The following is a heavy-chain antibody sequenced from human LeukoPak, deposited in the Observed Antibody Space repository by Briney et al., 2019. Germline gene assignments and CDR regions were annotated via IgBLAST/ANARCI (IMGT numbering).Heavy chain of an antibody. J-gene: IGHJ6*02. D-gene: IGHD6-13*01. V-gene: IGHV3-15*01. CDR3: TTLPPGIAAAQRWDYYYGMDV. CDR2: IKSKTDGGTT. CDR1: GFTFSNAW. Sequence: PGGSLRLSCAASGFTFSNAWMSWVRQAPGKGLEWVGRIKSKTDGGTTDYAAPVKGRFTISRDDSKNTLYLQMNSLKTEDTAVYYCTTLPPGIAAAQRWDYYYGMDVWGQGTTVTVSS.